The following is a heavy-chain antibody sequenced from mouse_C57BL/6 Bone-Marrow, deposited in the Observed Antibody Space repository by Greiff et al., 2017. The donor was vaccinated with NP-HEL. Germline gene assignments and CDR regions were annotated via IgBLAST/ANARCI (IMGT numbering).Heavy chain of an antibody. Sequence: EVKLMESGPELVKPGASVKMSCKASGYTFTDYNMHWVKQSHGKSLEWIGYINPNNGGTSYNQKFKGKATLTVNKSSSTAYMELRSLTSEDSAVYYCAREGITTVVAPNYWGQGTTLTVSS. CDR2: INPNNGGT. J-gene: IGHJ2*01. V-gene: IGHV1-22*01. CDR1: GYTFTDYN. D-gene: IGHD1-1*01. CDR3: AREGITTVVAPNY.